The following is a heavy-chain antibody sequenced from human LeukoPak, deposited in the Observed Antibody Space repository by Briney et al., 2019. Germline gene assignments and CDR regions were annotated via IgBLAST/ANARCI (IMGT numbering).Heavy chain of an antibody. D-gene: IGHD3-10*01. CDR1: GFIFSTYS. V-gene: IGHV3-48*01. J-gene: IGHJ4*02. CDR3: ARGRITMVRGVSPRVYYFDY. Sequence: GGSLRLSCAASGFIFSTYSMNWVRQAPGKGLEWVAYISRSSSTIYYADSVKGRFTISRDNAKNSLFLQMNSLRAEDTAVYYCARGRITMVRGVSPRVYYFDYWGQGTLVTVSS. CDR2: ISRSSSTI.